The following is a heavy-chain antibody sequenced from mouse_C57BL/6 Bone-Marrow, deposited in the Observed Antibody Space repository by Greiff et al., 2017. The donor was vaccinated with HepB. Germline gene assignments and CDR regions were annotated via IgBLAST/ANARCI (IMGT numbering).Heavy chain of an antibody. CDR2: IDPENGDT. Sequence: EVQLKESGAALVRPGASVKLSCTASGFNIKDDYMHWVKQRPEQGLEWIGWIDPENGDTEYASKFQGKATITADTSSNTAYLQLSSLTSEDTAVYYCTTYDYDGAYWGQGTLVTVSA. J-gene: IGHJ3*01. CDR1: GFNIKDDY. V-gene: IGHV14-4*01. D-gene: IGHD2-4*01. CDR3: TTYDYDGAY.